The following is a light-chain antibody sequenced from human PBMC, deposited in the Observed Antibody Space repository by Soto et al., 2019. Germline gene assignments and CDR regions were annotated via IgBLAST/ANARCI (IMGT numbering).Light chain of an antibody. CDR3: QQYGSSPPIT. V-gene: IGKV3-20*01. J-gene: IGKJ5*01. CDR2: GAS. CDR1: HSVSSSY. Sequence: EIVLTQSPGTLFFSPGERATLSCRASHSVSSSYLAWYQQKPGQAPRLLIYGASSRATGIPDRFSGSGSGTDFTLTISRLEPEDFAVYYCQQYGSSPPITFGQGTRLEIK.